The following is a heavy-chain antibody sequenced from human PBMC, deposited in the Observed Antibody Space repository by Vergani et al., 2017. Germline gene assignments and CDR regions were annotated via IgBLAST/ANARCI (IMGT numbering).Heavy chain of an antibody. CDR2: IQFDGNNQ. D-gene: IGHD3-16*01. J-gene: IGHJ4*02. CDR3: AKHFRGWGIDY. CDR1: GFTLSNFD. V-gene: IGHV3-30*02. Sequence: QVQLVESGGGVVQRGGSLRLSCATSGFTLSNFDFQWIRQGPGKGLEFVAFIQFDGNNQYYADSVKGRFTLSRDFSKNTRYLQMNSLRTDDTATYYCAKHFRGWGIDYWGQGTQVIVSS.